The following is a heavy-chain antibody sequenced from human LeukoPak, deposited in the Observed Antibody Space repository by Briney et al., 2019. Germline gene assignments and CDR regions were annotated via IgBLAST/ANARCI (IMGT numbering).Heavy chain of an antibody. CDR2: INPNSGGT. D-gene: IGHD3-10*01. CDR1: GYTFTGYY. Sequence: ASVKVSCKASGYTFTGYYMHWVRQAPGQGLEWMGWINPNSGGTNYAQKLQGRVTMTTDTSTSTAYMEPRSLRSDDTAVYYCARGSSVTMVRGVIRLLDPWGQGTLVTVSS. V-gene: IGHV1-2*02. CDR3: ARGSSVTMVRGVIRLLDP. J-gene: IGHJ5*02.